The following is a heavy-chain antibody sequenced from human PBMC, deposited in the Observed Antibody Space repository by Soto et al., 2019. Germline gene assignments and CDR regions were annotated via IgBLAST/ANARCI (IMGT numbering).Heavy chain of an antibody. V-gene: IGHV3-30*18. CDR2: ISYDGSNK. J-gene: IGHJ4*02. Sequence: QVQLVESGGGVVQPGRSLRLSCAASGFTFSSYGMHWVRQAPGKGLEWVAVISYDGSNKYYADSVKGRFTISRDNSKNTLYLQMNSLRAEDKAVYYCAKDSGPVLLWFGEFTNIDYWGQGTLVTVSS. D-gene: IGHD3-10*01. CDR3: AKDSGPVLLWFGEFTNIDY. CDR1: GFTFSSYG.